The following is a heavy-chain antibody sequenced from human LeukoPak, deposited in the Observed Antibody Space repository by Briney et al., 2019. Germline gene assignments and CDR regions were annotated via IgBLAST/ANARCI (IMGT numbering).Heavy chain of an antibody. CDR3: ARTHYGDYGGDWHFDL. D-gene: IGHD4-17*01. V-gene: IGHV3-21*01. CDR2: ISSSKYI. Sequence: GGSLRLSCAASGFTFRSDNMNWVRQTPGKGLEWVSSISSSKYIYYGDSVKGRFTISRDNAKNSLYLQMNSLRAEDTAVYFCARTHYGDYGGDWHFDLWGRGTLVTVSS. CDR1: GFTFRSDN. J-gene: IGHJ2*01.